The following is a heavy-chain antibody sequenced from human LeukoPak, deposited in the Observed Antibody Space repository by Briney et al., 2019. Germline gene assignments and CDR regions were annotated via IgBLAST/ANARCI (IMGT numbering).Heavy chain of an antibody. CDR2: INHSGST. CDR3: AREEMATISGFDP. CDR1: GGSFSGYY. J-gene: IGHJ5*02. Sequence: SETLSLTCAVYGGSFSGYYWSWIRQPPGKGLEWIGEINHSGSTNYNPSLKSRVTISVDTSKNKFSLKLSSVTAADTAVYYCAREEMATISGFDPWGQGTLVTVSS. D-gene: IGHD5-24*01. V-gene: IGHV4-34*01.